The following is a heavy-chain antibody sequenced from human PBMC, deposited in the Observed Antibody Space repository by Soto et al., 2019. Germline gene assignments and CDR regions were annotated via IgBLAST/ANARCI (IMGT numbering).Heavy chain of an antibody. CDR2: IIPIFGTA. D-gene: IGHD2-15*01. V-gene: IGHV1-69*12. CDR1: GGTFSSYA. CDR3: AIVFGSFRYCSGGSCYSRNYYYYGMDV. Sequence: QVQLVQSGAEVKKPGSSVKVSCKASGGTFSSYAISWVRQAPGQGLEWMGGIIPIFGTANYAQKFQGRVTITADESTSPACRELGGLRSAGTAVYYCAIVFGSFRYCSGGSCYSRNYYYYGMDVWGQGTTVTVSS. J-gene: IGHJ6*02.